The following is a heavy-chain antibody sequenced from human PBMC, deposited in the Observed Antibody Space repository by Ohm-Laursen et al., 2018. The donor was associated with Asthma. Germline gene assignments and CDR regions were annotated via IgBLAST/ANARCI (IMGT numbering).Heavy chain of an antibody. CDR3: ARIGPEWELPGREYSLHH. CDR1: GYTFSRYS. V-gene: IGHV3-21*01. D-gene: IGHD1-26*01. CDR2: ISTASTFI. Sequence: SLRLSCTASGYTFSRYSIHWVRQVPGKGLEWVASISTASTFIYYADSVWGRFTTSRDNAKNSVYLQMNSLRVEDTALYYCARIGPEWELPGREYSLHHWGEGTLVTVSS. J-gene: IGHJ1*01.